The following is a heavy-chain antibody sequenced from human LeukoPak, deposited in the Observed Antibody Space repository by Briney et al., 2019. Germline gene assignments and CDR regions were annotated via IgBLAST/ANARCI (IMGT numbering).Heavy chain of an antibody. D-gene: IGHD4-17*01. CDR1: RYTFTSYY. Sequence: ASVKVSCKASRYTFTSYYMHWVRQAPGQGLEWMGIINPSGGSTSYAQKFQGRVTMTRDTSTSTVYMELSSLRSEDTAVYYCARVSVGGHGDYWGQGTLVTVSS. J-gene: IGHJ4*02. V-gene: IGHV1-46*03. CDR3: ARVSVGGHGDY. CDR2: INPSGGST.